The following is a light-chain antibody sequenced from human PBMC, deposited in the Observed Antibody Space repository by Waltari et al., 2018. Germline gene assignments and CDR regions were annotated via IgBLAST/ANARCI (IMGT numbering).Light chain of an antibody. Sequence: DIQSTQSPSAMSASVGDRVTITCRARQGISNYLAWFQQKAGKVPKRLLYTASSLQSWVPSRFSGSGSETEFTLTFSSLQPEHFSTYYCLPHNSYPLTFGGGTTVEI. V-gene: IGKV1-17*03. CDR3: LPHNSYPLT. CDR1: QGISNY. CDR2: TAS. J-gene: IGKJ4*01.